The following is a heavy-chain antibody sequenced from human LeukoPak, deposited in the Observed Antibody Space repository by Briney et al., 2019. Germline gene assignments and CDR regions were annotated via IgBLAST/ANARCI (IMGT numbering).Heavy chain of an antibody. J-gene: IGHJ6*03. CDR3: ARGDIVVVVAAQRESYYYMDV. D-gene: IGHD2-15*01. CDR2: ISYDGSNK. V-gene: IGHV3-30*04. Sequence: GGSLRLSCAASGFTFSSYAMHWVRQAPGKGLEGVAVISYDGSNKYYADSVKGRFTISRDNSKNTLYLQMNSLRAEDTAVYYCARGDIVVVVAAQRESYYYMDVWGKGTTVTVSS. CDR1: GFTFSSYA.